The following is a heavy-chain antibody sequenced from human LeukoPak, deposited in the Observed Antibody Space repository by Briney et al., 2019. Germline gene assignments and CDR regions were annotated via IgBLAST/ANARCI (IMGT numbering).Heavy chain of an antibody. Sequence: ASVKVSCKASGYTFTSYGISWVRQAPGQGLEWMGWISAYNGNTNYAQKLQGRVTMTTDTSTSTAYMELRSLRSDDTAVYYCARAAPYFDWLLYAYFDYWGQGTLVTVSS. J-gene: IGHJ4*02. CDR2: ISAYNGNT. CDR1: GYTFTSYG. V-gene: IGHV1-18*01. CDR3: ARAAPYFDWLLYAYFDY. D-gene: IGHD3-9*01.